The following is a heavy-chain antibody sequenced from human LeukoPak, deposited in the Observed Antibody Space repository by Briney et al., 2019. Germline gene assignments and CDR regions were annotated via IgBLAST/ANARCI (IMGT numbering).Heavy chain of an antibody. Sequence: SETLSLTCTVSGGSISSSSYYWGWIRQPPGKGLEWIGSIYYSGSTYYNPSLKSRVTISVDTSKNQFSLKLGSVTAADTAVYYCARGRGDLLWFGELLLYWFDPWGQGTLVTVSS. CDR3: ARGRGDLLWFGELLLYWFDP. J-gene: IGHJ5*02. V-gene: IGHV4-39*07. CDR1: GGSISSSSYY. CDR2: IYYSGST. D-gene: IGHD3-10*01.